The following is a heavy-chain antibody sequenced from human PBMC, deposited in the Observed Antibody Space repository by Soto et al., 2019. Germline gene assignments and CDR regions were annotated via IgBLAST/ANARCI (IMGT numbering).Heavy chain of an antibody. J-gene: IGHJ6*02. CDR3: ARVEKLAVAGRVTKMYYYYGMDV. V-gene: IGHV1-69*06. D-gene: IGHD6-19*01. CDR1: GGTFRSYA. Sequence: SSVKVSVKASGGTFRSYAMSWVRQAPGQGLEWMGGIIPIFGTANYAQKFQGRVTITADKSTSTAYMELSSLRSEDTAVYYCARVEKLAVAGRVTKMYYYYGMDVWGQGTTVTVSS. CDR2: IIPIFGTA.